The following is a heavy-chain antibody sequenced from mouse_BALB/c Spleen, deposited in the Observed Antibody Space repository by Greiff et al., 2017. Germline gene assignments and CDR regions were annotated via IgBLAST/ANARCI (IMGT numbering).Heavy chain of an antibody. CDR3: TNKNSNYFGY. CDR2: IYPGNSDT. Sequence: VHVKQSGTVLARPGASVKMSCKASGYTFTSYWMHWVKQRPGQGLEWIGAIYPGNSDTSYNQKFKGKAKLTAVTSTSTAYMELSSLTNEDSAVYYCTNKNSNYFGYWGQGTTLTVSS. J-gene: IGHJ2*01. CDR1: GYTFTSYW. V-gene: IGHV1-5*01.